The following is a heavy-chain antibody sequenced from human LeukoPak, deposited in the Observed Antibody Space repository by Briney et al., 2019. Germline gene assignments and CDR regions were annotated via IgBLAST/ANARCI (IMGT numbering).Heavy chain of an antibody. V-gene: IGHV1-2*02. J-gene: IGHJ3*02. CDR3: AKDLVLRYFDWFDYAFDI. CDR1: GYTFTGYY. Sequence: VASVKVSCKASGYTFTGYYMHWVRQAPGQGLEWMGWINPNSGGTNYAQKFQGGVTMTRDTSISTAYMELSRLRSDDTAVYYCAKDLVLRYFDWFDYAFDIWGQGTMVTVSS. CDR2: INPNSGGT. D-gene: IGHD3-9*01.